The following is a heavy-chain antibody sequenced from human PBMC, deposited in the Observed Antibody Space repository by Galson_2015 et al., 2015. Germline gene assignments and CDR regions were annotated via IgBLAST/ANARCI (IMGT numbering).Heavy chain of an antibody. J-gene: IGHJ4*02. CDR3: ARDLRGYCSGDSCYSYFVS. D-gene: IGHD2-15*01. Sequence: SLRLSCAASGFTFSSYAMHWVRQAPDKGLEWVAIISYDGSIKYYADSVKGRFTSSRDNSKNTLYLQMSSLRAEDTAVYYCARDLRGYCSGDSCYSYFVSWCQGTLVTVSS. V-gene: IGHV3-30-3*01. CDR1: GFTFSSYA. CDR2: ISYDGSIK.